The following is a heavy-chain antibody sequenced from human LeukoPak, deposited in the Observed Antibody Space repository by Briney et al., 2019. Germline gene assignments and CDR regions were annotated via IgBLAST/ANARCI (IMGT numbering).Heavy chain of an antibody. CDR3: ARGVGENGFDY. CDR1: GFTFSSYW. Sequence: GGSLRLSCAASGFTFSSYWMNWVRQAPGKGLEWVANIKQDGSEKYYVDSVEGRFTISRDNAKNSLYLQMNSLRAEDTAVYYCARGVGENGFDYWGQGTLVTVSS. D-gene: IGHD4-17*01. CDR2: IKQDGSEK. V-gene: IGHV3-7*01. J-gene: IGHJ4*02.